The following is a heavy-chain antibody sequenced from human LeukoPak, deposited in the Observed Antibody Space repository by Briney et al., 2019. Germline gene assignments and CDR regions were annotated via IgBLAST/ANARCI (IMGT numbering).Heavy chain of an antibody. CDR2: TYYRSRGYN. J-gene: IGHJ4*02. Sequence: QTLSLTCAISRDSASSNSAAWNWTRPSPSRGLEWLGRTYYRSRGYNDYAVSVKSRISISPDTSRNQFSLQLDSVTPEDTAVYYCARLDANFADFWGQGTLVTVSS. D-gene: IGHD1-7*01. V-gene: IGHV6-1*01. CDR1: RDSASSNSAA. CDR3: ARLDANFADF.